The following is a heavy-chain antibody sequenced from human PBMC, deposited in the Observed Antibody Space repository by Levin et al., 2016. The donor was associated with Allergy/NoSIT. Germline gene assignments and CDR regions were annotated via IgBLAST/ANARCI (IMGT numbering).Heavy chain of an antibody. CDR3: ARDGSGGYDGNYYYYGMDL. D-gene: IGHD5-12*01. CDR2: INAGNHYT. V-gene: IGHV1-3*01. Sequence: WVRQAPGQSLEWMGWINAGNHYTKYSETFQDRVTITRDTSATTVYMELSGLRSEDTAMYYCARDGSGGYDGNYYYYGMDLWGQGTTVTVSS. J-gene: IGHJ6*02.